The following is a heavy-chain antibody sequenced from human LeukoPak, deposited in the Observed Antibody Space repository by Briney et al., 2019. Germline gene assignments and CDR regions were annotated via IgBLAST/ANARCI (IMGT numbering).Heavy chain of an antibody. D-gene: IGHD2-8*01. CDR2: SRYDGSNE. CDR1: GFTLSNYG. Sequence: GGSLRLSCAAAGFTLSNYGMHWVRQAPGKGLEWVALSRYDGSNEYYADSVKGRFTISRDNSKNTLYLQMNSLRAEDTAVYYCASSTKWAGAFDIWGQGTMVTVSS. V-gene: IGHV3-30*02. CDR3: ASSTKWAGAFDI. J-gene: IGHJ3*02.